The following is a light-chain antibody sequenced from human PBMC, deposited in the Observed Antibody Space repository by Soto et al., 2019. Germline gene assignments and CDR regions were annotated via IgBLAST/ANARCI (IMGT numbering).Light chain of an antibody. Sequence: QSVLTQPPSASGAPGHSVTISCTGTSSDVGGYNYVSWYQQHPGKAPKLMIYEVSKRPSGVPDRFSGSKSGNAASLTVSGLQAEDEADYYCSSYAGSNNFVFGTGTKATV. CDR1: SSDVGGYNY. CDR3: SSYAGSNNFV. CDR2: EVS. V-gene: IGLV2-8*01. J-gene: IGLJ1*01.